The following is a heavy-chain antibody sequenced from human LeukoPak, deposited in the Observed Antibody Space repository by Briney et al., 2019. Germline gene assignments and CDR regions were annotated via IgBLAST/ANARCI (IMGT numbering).Heavy chain of an antibody. V-gene: IGHV5-51*01. J-gene: IGHJ3*02. CDR2: IYPGDSDS. Sequence: GESLKISCKGSGYSFSSYWIAWVRQMPGKGLEWMGIIYPGDSDSKYSRSFQGQVITSADKSINTAYLQWSSLKASDSAMYYCARRLGGADVFDIWGQGTMVTVSS. CDR3: ARRLGGADVFDI. D-gene: IGHD3-16*01. CDR1: GYSFSSYW.